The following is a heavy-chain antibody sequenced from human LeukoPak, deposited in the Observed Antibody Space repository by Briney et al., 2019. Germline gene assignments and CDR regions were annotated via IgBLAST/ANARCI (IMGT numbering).Heavy chain of an antibody. CDR1: GGSISSGSYY. J-gene: IGHJ6*03. Sequence: SQTLSLTCTVSGGSISSGSYYWGWIRQPPGKGLEWIGSIYYSGSTYYNPSLKSRVTISVDTSKNQFSLKLSSVTAADTAVYYCARGLDRGNYYYMDVWGKGTTVIVSS. CDR3: ARGLDRGNYYYMDV. CDR2: IYYSGST. V-gene: IGHV4-39*07. D-gene: IGHD3/OR15-3a*01.